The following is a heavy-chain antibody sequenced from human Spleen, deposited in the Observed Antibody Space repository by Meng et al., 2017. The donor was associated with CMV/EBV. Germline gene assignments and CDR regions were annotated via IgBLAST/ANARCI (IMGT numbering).Heavy chain of an antibody. J-gene: IGHJ4*02. V-gene: IGHV1-18*01. CDR1: GYIFSSFG. D-gene: IGHD2-15*01. CDR2: VSAYNGDT. CDR3: ASGYCSSGSCYPYYFDY. Sequence: ASVKVSCKASGYIFSSFGISWVRQAPGQGLEWLGWVSAYNGDTRYAQLVQGRVTMTADTATSTVYMELRGLRSDDTAVYYCASGYCSSGSCYPYYFDYWGQGTLVTVSS.